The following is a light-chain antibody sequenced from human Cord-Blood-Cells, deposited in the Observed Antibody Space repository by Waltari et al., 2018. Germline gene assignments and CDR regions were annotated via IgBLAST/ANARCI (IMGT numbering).Light chain of an antibody. J-gene: IGKJ1*01. CDR1: QGISTY. Sequence: DIQMTQSLSSLSASVGDRVTITCRARQGISTYLAWYQQKPGKVPKLLIYAAYTLQSGVPARFSGSGSGTDFTLTISSLQPEDVATYYCQKYNSAPWTFGQGSKVEIK. V-gene: IGKV1-27*01. CDR3: QKYNSAPWT. CDR2: AAY.